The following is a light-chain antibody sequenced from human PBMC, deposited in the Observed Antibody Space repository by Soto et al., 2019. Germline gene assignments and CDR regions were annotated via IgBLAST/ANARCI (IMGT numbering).Light chain of an antibody. CDR2: AAS. Sequence: DIQVTQSPVSLSASVGDRVTITSRTSQGISTYLNWYQQKAGDAPRLLISAASDLQKGVPSRFSGSGSGADFTLTISSLRPEDFATYYCQQAYITPYTFGQGAKLEI. CDR3: QQAYITPYT. V-gene: IGKV1-39*01. J-gene: IGKJ2*01. CDR1: QGISTY.